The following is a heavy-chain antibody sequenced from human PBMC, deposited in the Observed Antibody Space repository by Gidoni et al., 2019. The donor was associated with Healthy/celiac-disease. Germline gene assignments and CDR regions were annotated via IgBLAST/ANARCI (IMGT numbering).Heavy chain of an antibody. J-gene: IGHJ4*02. Sequence: QVQLQQWGAGLLKPSETLSLTCAVYGGAFSGYYWSWIRQPPGKGLEWIGEINHSGSTNYNPSLKSRVTISVDTSKNQFSLKLSSVTAADTAVYYCARSSGSYLVYWGQGTLVTVSS. CDR1: GGAFSGYY. CDR2: INHSGST. V-gene: IGHV4-34*01. D-gene: IGHD1-26*01. CDR3: ARSSGSYLVY.